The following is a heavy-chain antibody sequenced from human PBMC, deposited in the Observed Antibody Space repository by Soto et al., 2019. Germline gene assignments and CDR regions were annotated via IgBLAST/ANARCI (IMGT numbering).Heavy chain of an antibody. Sequence: GASVKVSCKASGYTFTSYDIYWVRQATGQGLEWMGWMNPNTGNSGYAQKFQGRVTMTSDTSISTAHMELSSPRSEDTAVYYCARRAETNGWNGFGADKYYFDFWGQGTLVTV. CDR2: MNPNTGNS. D-gene: IGHD1-1*01. V-gene: IGHV1-8*01. CDR1: GYTFTSYD. J-gene: IGHJ4*02. CDR3: ARRAETNGWNGFGADKYYFDF.